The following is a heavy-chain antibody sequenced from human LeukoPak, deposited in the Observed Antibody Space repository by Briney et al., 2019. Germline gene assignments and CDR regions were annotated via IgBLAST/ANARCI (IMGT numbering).Heavy chain of an antibody. CDR3: ARDLEQLVPYYYYYMGV. CDR2: IYYSGST. Sequence: SETLSLTCTVSGGSISSSSYYWGWIRQPPGKGLEWIGSIYYSGSTYYNPSLKSRVTISVDTSKNQFSLKLSSVTAADTAVYYCARDLEQLVPYYYYYMGVWGKGTTVTVSS. D-gene: IGHD6-6*01. V-gene: IGHV4-39*07. J-gene: IGHJ6*03. CDR1: GGSISSSSYY.